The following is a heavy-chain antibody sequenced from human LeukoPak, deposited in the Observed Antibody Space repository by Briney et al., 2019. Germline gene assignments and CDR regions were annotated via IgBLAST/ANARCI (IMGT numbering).Heavy chain of an antibody. CDR3: ARDGRDSSGYYWVDY. V-gene: IGHV1-2*04. D-gene: IGHD3-22*01. CDR2: INPNSGGT. J-gene: IGHJ4*02. Sequence: ASVKVSCKASGYTFTGYYMHWVRQAPGQGLEWMGWINPNSGGTNYAQKFQGWVTMTRDTSISTAYMELSRLRSDDTAVYYCARDGRDSSGYYWVDYWGQGTLVTVSS. CDR1: GYTFTGYY.